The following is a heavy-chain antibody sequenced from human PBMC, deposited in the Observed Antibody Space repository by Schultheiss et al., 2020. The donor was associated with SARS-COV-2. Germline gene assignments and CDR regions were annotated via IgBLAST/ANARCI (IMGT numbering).Heavy chain of an antibody. CDR2: IKYDGSSK. V-gene: IGHV3-30*03. Sequence: GGSLRLSCAASGFTFSNAWMNWVRQAPGKGLEWMAVIKYDGSSKYYADSVKGRFTISRDNAKNSLYLQMNSVRAEDTAVYYCARTTVTTRGYFDYWGQGTLVTVSS. CDR1: GFTFSNAW. D-gene: IGHD4-17*01. J-gene: IGHJ4*02. CDR3: ARTTVTTRGYFDY.